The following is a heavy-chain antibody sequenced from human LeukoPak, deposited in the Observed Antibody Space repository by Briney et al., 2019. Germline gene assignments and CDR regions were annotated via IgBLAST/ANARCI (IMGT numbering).Heavy chain of an antibody. CDR2: ISSSSSHI. J-gene: IGHJ4*02. CDR1: GFTFSSYS. Sequence: PGGSQRLSCATSGFTFSSYSMNWVRQAPGKGLEWVSSISSSSSHIYYADSVKGRFTISRDNAKNSLYLQMNSLRVEDTAVYYCANNDYGDLGGYWGQGTLVTVSS. D-gene: IGHD4-17*01. V-gene: IGHV3-21*01. CDR3: ANNDYGDLGGY.